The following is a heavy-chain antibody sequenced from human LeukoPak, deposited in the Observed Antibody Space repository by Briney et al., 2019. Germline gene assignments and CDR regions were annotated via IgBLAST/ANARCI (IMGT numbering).Heavy chain of an antibody. Sequence: GESLKISCKASGYSSTSYWIGWVRQMPGKGLEWMGIIDPSDSETRYTPSFQGQVTISVDKFLTTADLQWNSLKASDTAMYYCARQTAMGRSGDYWGQGTLVTVSS. CDR1: GYSSTSYW. CDR3: ARQTAMGRSGDY. J-gene: IGHJ4*02. D-gene: IGHD5-18*01. V-gene: IGHV5-51*01. CDR2: IDPSDSET.